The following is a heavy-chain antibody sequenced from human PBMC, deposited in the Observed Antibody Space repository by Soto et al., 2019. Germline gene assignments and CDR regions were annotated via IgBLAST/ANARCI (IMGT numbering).Heavy chain of an antibody. CDR1: GFTFSNAW. V-gene: IGHV3-15*01. Sequence: EVQLLESGGGLVQPGGSLRLSCAASGFTFSNAWMSWVRQAPGKGLEWVGRIKSKTDGGTTDYAAPVKGRFTISRDDSKNTLYLQMNSLKTEDTAVYYCTRPRAIPPYYYYGMDVWGQGTTVTVSS. CDR2: IKSKTDGGTT. CDR3: TRPRAIPPYYYYGMDV. J-gene: IGHJ6*02.